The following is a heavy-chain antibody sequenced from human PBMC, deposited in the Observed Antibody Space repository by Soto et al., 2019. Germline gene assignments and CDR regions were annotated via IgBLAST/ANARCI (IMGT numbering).Heavy chain of an antibody. D-gene: IGHD1-26*01. V-gene: IGHV3-73*01. CDR2: IRSKANSYAT. CDR1: GFTFSGSA. Sequence: PGGSLRLSCAASGFTFSGSAMHWVRQASGKGLEWVGRIRSKANSYATAYAASVKGRFTISRDDSKNTAYLQMNSLKTEDTAVYYCTRHSRIVGATYWFDPWGRGTLVTV. J-gene: IGHJ5*02. CDR3: TRHSRIVGATYWFDP.